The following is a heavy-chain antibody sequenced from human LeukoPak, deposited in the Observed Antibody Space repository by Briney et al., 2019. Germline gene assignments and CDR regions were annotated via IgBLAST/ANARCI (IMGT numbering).Heavy chain of an antibody. CDR2: ISAYNGNT. Sequence: ASVKVSCKASGCTFTSYGISWVRQAPGQGLEWMGWISAYNGNTNYAQKLQGRVTMTTDTSTSTAYMELSSLRSEDTAVYYCARTPSYLSGSYQTAEFDPWGQGTLVTVSS. CDR1: GCTFTSYG. J-gene: IGHJ5*02. CDR3: ARTPSYLSGSYQTAEFDP. D-gene: IGHD1-26*01. V-gene: IGHV1-18*01.